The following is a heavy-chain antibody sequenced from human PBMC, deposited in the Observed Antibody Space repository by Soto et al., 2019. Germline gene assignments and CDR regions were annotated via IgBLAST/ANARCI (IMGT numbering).Heavy chain of an antibody. D-gene: IGHD4-17*01. CDR2: FIPVFTTA. CDR1: GGSFSTYG. J-gene: IGHJ3*02. CDR3: ARDGVDVSRTTVRHGALDI. Sequence: QVQLVQSGAEVKKPGSSVKVSCKASGGSFSTYGISWVRQAPGQGLEWMGGFIPVFTTAKYAQKFQGRVSMTADESTDTAYMERSSLRSEDTAVYFCARDGVDVSRTTVRHGALDIWGQGTVVTVSS. V-gene: IGHV1-69*01.